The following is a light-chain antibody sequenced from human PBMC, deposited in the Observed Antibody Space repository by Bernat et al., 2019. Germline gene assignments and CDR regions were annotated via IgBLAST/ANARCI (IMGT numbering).Light chain of an antibody. CDR3: SSYTSSSTTVV. V-gene: IGLV2-14*03. Sequence: QSALTQPASVSGSPGQSITISCTGTSSDVGGYYYVSWYQQHPGKPPKLIIFADSNRRSGISNRFSGSNAGNTASLNISGLQAEDEADYYCSSYTSSSTTVVFGGGTKLTVL. J-gene: IGLJ2*01. CDR1: SSDVGGYYY. CDR2: ADS.